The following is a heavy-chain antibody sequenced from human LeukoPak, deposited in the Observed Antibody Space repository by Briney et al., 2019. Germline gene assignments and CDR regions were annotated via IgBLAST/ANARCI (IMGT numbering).Heavy chain of an antibody. J-gene: IGHJ3*02. D-gene: IGHD1-26*01. CDR3: ARGAHGSGFDI. Sequence: GESLKISCQTFGFTFATNWIGWVRQMPGKGLDCLGVIYPGDSDTRYSPSSQGQVTISADKSISTAYLLWSSLKASDTAIYYCARGAHGSGFDIWGQGTMVTVSS. CDR2: IYPGDSDT. V-gene: IGHV5-51*01. CDR1: GFTFATNW.